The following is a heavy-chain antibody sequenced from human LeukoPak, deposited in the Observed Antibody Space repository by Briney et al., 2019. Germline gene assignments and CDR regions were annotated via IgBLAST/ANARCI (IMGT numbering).Heavy chain of an antibody. Sequence: PGGSLRLSCAASGFTVSSSYMSWVRQAPGKGLEWVSVMYSGGSTYYADSVKGRFTISRDNSKNTLYLQMNSLRAEDTAVYYCARDVRYYYGSGSNTGRRWGQGTLVTVSS. CDR3: ARDVRYYYGSGSNTGRR. V-gene: IGHV3-66*01. D-gene: IGHD3-10*01. CDR1: GFTVSSSY. J-gene: IGHJ4*02. CDR2: MYSGGST.